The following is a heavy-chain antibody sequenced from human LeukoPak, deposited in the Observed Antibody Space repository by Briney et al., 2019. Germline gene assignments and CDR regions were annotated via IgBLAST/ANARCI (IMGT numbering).Heavy chain of an antibody. V-gene: IGHV1-2*02. D-gene: IGHD1-7*01. CDR1: GYTFTGHY. Sequence: ASVKVSCKASGYTFTGHYMHWVRQAPGQGLEWMGWINPNSGDTRYAQKFQGRVTMTRDTSISTVYMELSRLRSGDTAGYYCARDLRTGTTLGIDYWGQGTLVTVSS. J-gene: IGHJ4*02. CDR2: INPNSGDT. CDR3: ARDLRTGTTLGIDY.